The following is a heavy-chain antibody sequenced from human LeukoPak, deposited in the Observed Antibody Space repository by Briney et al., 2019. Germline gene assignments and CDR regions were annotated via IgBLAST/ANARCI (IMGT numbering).Heavy chain of an antibody. V-gene: IGHV1-2*02. CDR3: ARELPIAAVYYYYYYMDV. CDR2: INPNSGGT. CDR1: GYTFTGYY. J-gene: IGHJ6*03. Sequence: ASVKVSCKASGYTFTGYYMHWVRQAPGQGLEWMGWINPNSGGTNYAQKFRGRVTMTRDTSISTAYMELSRLRSDDTAVYYCARELPIAAVYYYYYYMDVWGKGTTVTISS. D-gene: IGHD6-6*01.